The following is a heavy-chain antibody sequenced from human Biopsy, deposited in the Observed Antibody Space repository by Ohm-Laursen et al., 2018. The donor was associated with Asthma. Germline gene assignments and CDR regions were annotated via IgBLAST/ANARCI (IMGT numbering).Heavy chain of an antibody. J-gene: IGHJ4*02. V-gene: IGHV1-24*01. CDR3: ETDFPKDYVRYNFQF. Sequence: GASVKVSCKISGYSLTDISMHWVRQATGQGLEWMGGHDHVEGGTANARRFQGRVTMTEDTSTDTAYRELSSLSSDDTSVYYCETDFPKDYVRYNFQFWGQGTLVTGSS. CDR2: HDHVEGGT. CDR1: GYSLTDIS. D-gene: IGHD4-17*01.